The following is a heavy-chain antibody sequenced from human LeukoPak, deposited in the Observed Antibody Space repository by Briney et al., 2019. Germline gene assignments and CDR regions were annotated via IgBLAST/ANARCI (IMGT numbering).Heavy chain of an antibody. CDR2: IYYSGST. CDR1: GGSISSYY. CDR3: ARWYSNASRVFDI. D-gene: IGHD6-6*01. Sequence: PSETLSLTCTVSGGSISSYYWSWIRQPPGKGLEWIGYIYYSGSTNYNPSLESRVTISVDTSKNQFSLNLSSVTAADTAVYFCARWYSNASRVFDIWGQGTMVTVSS. J-gene: IGHJ3*02. V-gene: IGHV4-59*01.